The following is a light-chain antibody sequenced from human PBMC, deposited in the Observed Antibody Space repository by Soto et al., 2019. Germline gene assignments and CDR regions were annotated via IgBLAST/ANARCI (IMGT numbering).Light chain of an antibody. V-gene: IGLV2-14*01. J-gene: IGLJ1*01. CDR3: TSYTSTSTPXV. CDR2: DVY. Sequence: QSVLAQPASVSGSPGQSITISCAGTSSDVGRYTYVSWYQQHPGKAPKLIIYDVYNRPSGVSNRFSGSKSGNTASLTISGLQAEDEADYYCTSYTSTSTPXVFGGGNKVTVL. CDR1: SSDVGRYTY.